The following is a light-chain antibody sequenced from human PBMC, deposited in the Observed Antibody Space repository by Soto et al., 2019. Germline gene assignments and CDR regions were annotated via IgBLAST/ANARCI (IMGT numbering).Light chain of an antibody. Sequence: EVVVTQSPAILSVSPGESVTLSCRASQSIGPNLSRYQHLPRQAPRLLMYSASLRAAGLPARFIGSGSGTQFSLTISRLLSEDFRIYYCQHNNSWPPEGTFCPRTRVDV. CDR2: SAS. CDR3: QHNNSWPPEGT. V-gene: IGKV3-15*01. CDR1: QSIGPN. J-gene: IGKJ3*01.